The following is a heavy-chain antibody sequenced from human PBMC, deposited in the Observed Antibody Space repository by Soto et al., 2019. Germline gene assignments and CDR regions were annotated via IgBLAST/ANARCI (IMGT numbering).Heavy chain of an antibody. CDR3: ARRSGWQNYYYHGRDV. V-gene: IGHV1-69*11. D-gene: IGHD6-19*01. Sequence: QVQLVQSGAEVKKPGSSVKVSCKASGGTFSDYGITWVRQAPGQGLEWGGGIIPILVTPNYAQKFQGSVTITADESTSTANMELKSLTSEDTAVYYCARRSGWQNYYYHGRDVCGQGTTVTVSS. J-gene: IGHJ6*02. CDR2: IIPILVTP. CDR1: GGTFSDYG.